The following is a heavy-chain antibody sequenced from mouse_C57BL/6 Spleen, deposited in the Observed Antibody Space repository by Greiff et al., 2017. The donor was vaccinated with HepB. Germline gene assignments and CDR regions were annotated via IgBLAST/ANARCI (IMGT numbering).Heavy chain of an antibody. Sequence: QVHVKQSGAELVKPGASVKISCKASGYAFSSYWMNWVKQRPGKGLEWIGQIYPGDGDTNYNGKFKGKATLTADKSSSTAYMQLSSLTSEDSAVYFCAREDGYDGRTWFAYWGQGTLVTVSA. J-gene: IGHJ3*01. CDR2: IYPGDGDT. CDR1: GYAFSSYW. V-gene: IGHV1-80*01. CDR3: AREDGYDGRTWFAY. D-gene: IGHD2-2*01.